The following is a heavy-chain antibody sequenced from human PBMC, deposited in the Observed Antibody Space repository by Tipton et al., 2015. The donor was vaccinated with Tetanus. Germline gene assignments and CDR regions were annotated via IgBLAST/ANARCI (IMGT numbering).Heavy chain of an antibody. CDR1: GGAFSGYL. J-gene: IGHJ4*02. D-gene: IGHD1-26*01. CDR2: INQSGST. CDR3: ARGMGAYLN. V-gene: IGHV4-34*01. Sequence: TLSLTCAVSGGAFSGYLWSWIRQSPGKGLEWIGEINQSGSTIYNPSLKSRVTIAVDTFKRQFSMTLTSATAADTAVYYCARGMGAYLNWGQGTLVTVS.